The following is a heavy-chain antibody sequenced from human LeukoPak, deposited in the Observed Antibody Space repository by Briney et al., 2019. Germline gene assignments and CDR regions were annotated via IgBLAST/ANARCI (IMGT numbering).Heavy chain of an antibody. D-gene: IGHD6-13*01. Sequence: GGSLRLSCAASGFTFSDYYMNWIRQAPGKGLERVSYISSSGSTIYYADSVKGRFTISRDNAKNSLYLQMNSPRAEDTAVYYCARPRGEGSSRPFDYWGQGTLVTVSS. CDR3: ARPRGEGSSRPFDY. CDR2: ISSSGSTI. CDR1: GFTFSDYY. J-gene: IGHJ4*02. V-gene: IGHV3-11*01.